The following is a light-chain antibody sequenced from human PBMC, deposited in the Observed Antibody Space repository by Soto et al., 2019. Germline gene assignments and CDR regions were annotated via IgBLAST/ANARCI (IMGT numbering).Light chain of an antibody. CDR2: GAS. J-gene: IGKJ1*01. CDR1: QSVDSDY. CDR3: QKYGGSPPWT. Sequence: EIVLTQSPVTLSLSPGERATLSCRASQSVDSDYLAWYQQRPRQAPRLLIFGASSRATGIPDRFSGSGSGTEFTLSISSLEPEDFAIYYCQKYGGSPPWTFGRGTKVEIK. V-gene: IGKV3-20*01.